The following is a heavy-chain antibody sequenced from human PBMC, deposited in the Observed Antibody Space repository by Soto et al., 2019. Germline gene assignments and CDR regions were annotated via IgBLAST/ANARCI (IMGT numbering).Heavy chain of an antibody. CDR3: EHRASPPDLEGQFYPYYCYDGLDV. CDR2: IYWDDDK. V-gene: IGHV2-5*02. CDR1: GFSLSTGGVG. D-gene: IGHD1-1*01. Sequence: QITLKESGPTLVKPTQTLTLTCTFSGFSLSTGGVGVAWIRQPPGKALERLALIYWDDDKRYSPALKSRLAIIQGTVTNHGVLIMTNMDLEDTTTNYCEHRASPPDLEGQFYPYYCYDGLDVWGQGTTVTVSS. J-gene: IGHJ6*02.